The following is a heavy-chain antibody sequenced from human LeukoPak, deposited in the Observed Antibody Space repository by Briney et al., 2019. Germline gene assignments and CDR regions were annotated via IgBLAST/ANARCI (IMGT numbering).Heavy chain of an antibody. J-gene: IGHJ4*02. D-gene: IGHD3-10*01. CDR3: ARVATMVRGVINQLLGY. V-gene: IGHV1-2*02. Sequence: GASVKVSCKASGYTFTGYYMHWVRRAPGQGLEWMGWINPNSGGTNYAQKFQGRVTMTRDTSISTAYMELSRLRSDDTAVYYCARVATMVRGVINQLLGYWGQGTLVTVSS. CDR1: GYTFTGYY. CDR2: INPNSGGT.